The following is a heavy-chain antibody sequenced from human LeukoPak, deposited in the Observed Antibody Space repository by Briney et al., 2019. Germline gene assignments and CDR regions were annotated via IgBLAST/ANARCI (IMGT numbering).Heavy chain of an antibody. CDR2: VYPSGST. CDR1: GGSISSYY. Sequence: SETLSLTCTVSGGSISSYYLSWIRQPAGKGLEWIGRVYPSGSTKYNPSLKSRVTMSVDTSKNQFSLKLSSVTAADTAVYYCVRERYSSSWYGEGEGYYVDYWGQGTLVTVSS. V-gene: IGHV4-4*07. D-gene: IGHD6-13*01. J-gene: IGHJ4*02. CDR3: VRERYSSSWYGEGEGYYVDY.